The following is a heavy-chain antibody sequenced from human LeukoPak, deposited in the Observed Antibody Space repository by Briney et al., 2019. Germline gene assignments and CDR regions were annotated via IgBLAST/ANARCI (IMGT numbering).Heavy chain of an antibody. CDR2: ISAYNGNT. V-gene: IGHV1-18*01. CDR1: GYTFTSYG. J-gene: IGHJ5*02. Sequence: ASVKVSCKASGYTFTSYGISWVRQSPGQGLEWMGWISAYNGNTNYAQKLQGRVTMTTDTSTSTAYMELRSLRSDDTAAYYCARADPIAVANNWFDPWGQGTLVTVSS. D-gene: IGHD6-19*01. CDR3: ARADPIAVANNWFDP.